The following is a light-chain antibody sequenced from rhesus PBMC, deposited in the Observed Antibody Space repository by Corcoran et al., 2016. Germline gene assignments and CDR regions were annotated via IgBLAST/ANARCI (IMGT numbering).Light chain of an antibody. CDR2: SAY. V-gene: IGKV3-40*03. J-gene: IGKJ2*01. CDR3: QQYNDLLYS. CDR1: ASVGSY. Sequence: EIVMTQSPATLSLSPGETATLSCRASASVGSYLAWYQQKPGHASKLLVHSAYFRATGIPDRFSGSGSRTEFTLTMSSLEPEDVGVYHCQQYNDLLYSFGQGTKVEIK.